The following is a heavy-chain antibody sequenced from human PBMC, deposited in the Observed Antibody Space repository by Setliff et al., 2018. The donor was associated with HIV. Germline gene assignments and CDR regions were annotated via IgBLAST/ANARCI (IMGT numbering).Heavy chain of an antibody. Sequence: SETLSLTCSVSNFSIGSGYYWGWIRLPPGERPEWIGSMYYVGSTYYHPSFESRSSISIDTSENTLSLSLTSVTVADTAVYFCARSRWLSNTAYYFDFWGRGKLVTVSS. CDR3: ARSRWLSNTAYYFDF. J-gene: IGHJ4*02. V-gene: IGHV4-38-2*02. D-gene: IGHD3-10*01. CDR1: NFSIGSGYY. CDR2: MYYVGST.